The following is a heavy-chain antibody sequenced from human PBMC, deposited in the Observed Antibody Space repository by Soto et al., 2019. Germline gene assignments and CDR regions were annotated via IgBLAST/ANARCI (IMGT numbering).Heavy chain of an antibody. V-gene: IGHV3-30-3*01. D-gene: IGHD3-3*01. CDR1: GFTFSSYA. J-gene: IGHJ5*02. CDR3: ARDGRPLRFSLNWFDP. CDR2: ISYDGSNK. Sequence: QVQLVESGGGVVQPGRSLRLSCAASGFTFSSYAMHWVRQAPGKGLEWVAVISYDGSNKYYADSVKGRFTISRDNSKNTLYLQMNSLRAEDTAVYYCARDGRPLRFSLNWFDPWGQGTLVTVSS.